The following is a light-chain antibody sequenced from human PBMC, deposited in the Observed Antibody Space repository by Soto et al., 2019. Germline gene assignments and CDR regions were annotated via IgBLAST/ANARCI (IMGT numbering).Light chain of an antibody. CDR1: QSISSN. CDR3: QQSYSYPIT. CDR2: AAS. J-gene: IGKJ5*01. V-gene: IGKV1-39*01. Sequence: DIQMTQSPSSLSASVGDRVTITCRASQSISSNLNWYQQTTGKAPKLLIYAASTLQSGVPSRFSGSESGTDFTLTISSLQPEDFATYYCQQSYSYPITFGQGTRLEIK.